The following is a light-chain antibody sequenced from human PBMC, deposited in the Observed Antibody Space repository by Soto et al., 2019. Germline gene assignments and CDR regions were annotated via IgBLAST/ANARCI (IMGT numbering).Light chain of an antibody. CDR2: EGS. CDR3: CSYVGSDTDVI. J-gene: IGLJ2*01. V-gene: IGLV2-23*01. Sequence: QSALTQPASVSGSPGQSITISCTGTSSDIGGSILVSWYQQEPGKAPKLMIYEGSKRPSGVSNRFSGSKSGNTASLTISGLQAEDEGQYYCCSYVGSDTDVIFGGGTKLTVL. CDR1: SSDIGGSIL.